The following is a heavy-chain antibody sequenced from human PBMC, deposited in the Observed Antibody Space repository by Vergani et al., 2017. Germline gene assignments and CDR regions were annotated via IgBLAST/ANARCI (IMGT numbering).Heavy chain of an antibody. CDR3: ARGMTTETTDLDGFDI. CDR2: INIGERT. V-gene: IGHV3-66*02. J-gene: IGHJ3*02. Sequence: LVESGGGLVQPGGSLRLSCAASSFSVSSHYMTWVRQAPGKGLEWVSTINIGERTSYADSVKCRLTLTRDDSKNTLHLQMNSLRPEDTAVYYCARGMTTETTDLDGFDIWAQGTMVSVSS. D-gene: IGHD4-17*01. CDR1: SFSVSSHY.